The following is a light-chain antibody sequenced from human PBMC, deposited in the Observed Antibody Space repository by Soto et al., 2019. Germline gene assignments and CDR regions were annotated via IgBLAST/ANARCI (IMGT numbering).Light chain of an antibody. CDR2: DAY. CDR1: QSVSIY. J-gene: IGKJ4*01. V-gene: IGKV3-11*01. CDR3: QQSSNWPPLT. Sequence: EIVLAQAPATLSLSPGSSATVPCRASQSVSIYLAWYQQKPGQAPRLIIYDAYNRATGIPARFSGSGSGTDFTLTISSLETEDFAVYYCQQSSNWPPLTFGGGTKVDIK.